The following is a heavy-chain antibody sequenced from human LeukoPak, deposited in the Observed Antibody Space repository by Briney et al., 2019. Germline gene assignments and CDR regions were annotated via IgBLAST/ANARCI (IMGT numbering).Heavy chain of an antibody. CDR2: INHSGST. CDR3: AGAAADPSFDY. CDR1: GGSISSGGYS. D-gene: IGHD6-13*01. V-gene: IGHV4-30-2*01. Sequence: SETLSLTCAVSGGSISSGGYSWSWIRQPRGKGLEWIGEINHSGSTNYNPSLKSRVTISVDTSKNQFSLKLSSVTAADTAVYYCAGAAADPSFDYWGQGTLVTVSS. J-gene: IGHJ4*02.